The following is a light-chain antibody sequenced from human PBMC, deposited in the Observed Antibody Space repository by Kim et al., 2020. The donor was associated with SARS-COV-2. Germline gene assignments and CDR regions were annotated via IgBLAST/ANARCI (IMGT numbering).Light chain of an antibody. CDR2: GVN. CDR3: SSSSTSTTLL. CDR1: RSDIGVHEYEY. J-gene: IGLJ3*02. Sequence: ITISCSGSRSDIGVHEYEYVSWYQQHPGKAPKLMIFGVNKRPSGVSDRFSGSRSGNTASLTISGLQADDEAEYFCSSSSTSTTLLFGGGTKVTVL. V-gene: IGLV2-14*03.